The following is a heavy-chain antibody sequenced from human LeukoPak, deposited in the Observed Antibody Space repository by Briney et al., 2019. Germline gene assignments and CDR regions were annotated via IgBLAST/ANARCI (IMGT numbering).Heavy chain of an antibody. CDR1: GFTFSSYS. V-gene: IGHV3-21*01. D-gene: IGHD6-19*01. J-gene: IGHJ4*02. Sequence: KTGGSLRLSCAASGFTFSSYSMNWLRKAPGKGLEWVSSISSSSSYIYYADSVKGRFTISRDNAKNSLYLQMNSLRAEDTAVYYCARDGRGDGIAGAGTYRSGLWGQGTLVTVSS. CDR3: ARDGRGDGIAGAGTYRSGL. CDR2: ISSSSSYI.